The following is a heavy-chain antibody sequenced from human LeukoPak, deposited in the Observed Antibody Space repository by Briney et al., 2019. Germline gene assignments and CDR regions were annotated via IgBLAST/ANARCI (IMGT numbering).Heavy chain of an antibody. Sequence: ASVKVSCKASGYTFTSYGISWVRQAPGQGLEWMGWISAYNGNTNYAQKLQGRVTMTTDTSTSTAYMELRSLRSDDTAVYYCARVEVQLWFFPHEYKNYYGMDVWGQGTTVTVSS. J-gene: IGHJ6*02. CDR3: ARVEVQLWFFPHEYKNYYGMDV. V-gene: IGHV1-18*01. CDR1: GYTFTSYG. CDR2: ISAYNGNT. D-gene: IGHD5-18*01.